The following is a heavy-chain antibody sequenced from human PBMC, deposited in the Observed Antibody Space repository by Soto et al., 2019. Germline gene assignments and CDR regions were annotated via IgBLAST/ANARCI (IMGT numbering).Heavy chain of an antibody. V-gene: IGHV2-5*02. D-gene: IGHD3-3*01. CDR2: IYWDDDK. CDR1: GFSLSTSGVG. J-gene: IGHJ5*01. CDR3: ADTVVSGGFLEWLGRGWFDF. Sequence: QITLKESGPTLVKPTQTLTLTCTFSGFSLSTSGVGVGWIRQPPGKALEWLALIYWDDDKRYSPSLKSRLTATEDASKKHVVLTMSNMDPVDTATYYCADTVVSGGFLEWLGRGWFDFWGQGTLVTVSS.